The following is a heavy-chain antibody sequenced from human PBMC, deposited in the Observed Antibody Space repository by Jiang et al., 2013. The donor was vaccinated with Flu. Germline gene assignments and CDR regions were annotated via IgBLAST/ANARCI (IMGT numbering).Heavy chain of an antibody. CDR1: GGTFSSYA. CDR3: ARASYYDSSGFGRDLGFDP. CDR2: IIPILGIA. J-gene: IGHJ5*02. Sequence: GAEVKKPGSSVKVSCKASGGTFSSYAISWVRQAPGQGLEWMGRIIPILGIANYAQKFQGRVTITADKSMSTAYMELSSLRSEDTAVYYCARASYYDSSGFGRDLGFDPWGQGTLVTVSS. D-gene: IGHD3-22*01. V-gene: IGHV1-69*04.